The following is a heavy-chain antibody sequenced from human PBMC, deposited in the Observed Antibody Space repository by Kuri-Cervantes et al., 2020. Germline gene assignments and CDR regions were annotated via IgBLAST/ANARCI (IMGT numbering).Heavy chain of an antibody. CDR3: ARGRRIAAAGGGTFDY. CDR1: GYTFTSYY. CDR2: INPSGGST. V-gene: IGHV1-46*01. J-gene: IGHJ4*02. Sequence: ASVKVSCKASGYTFTSYYMHWVRQAPGQGLEWMGIINPSGGSTSYAQKLQGRVTMTRDTSTSTVYMELRSLRSDDTAVYYCARGRRIAAAGGGTFDYWGQGTLVTVSS. D-gene: IGHD6-13*01.